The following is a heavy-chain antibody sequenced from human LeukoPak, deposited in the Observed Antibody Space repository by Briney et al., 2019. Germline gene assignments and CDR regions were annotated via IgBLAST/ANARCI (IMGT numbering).Heavy chain of an antibody. V-gene: IGHV4-39*07. CDR1: GGSISSSSYY. J-gene: IGHJ4*02. CDR2: IYYSGST. CDR3: ARRNYYDSSGYVSVE. D-gene: IGHD3-22*01. Sequence: SETLSLTCTVSGGSISSSSYYWGWIRQPPGKGLEWIGSIYYSGSTYYNPPLKSRVTISVDTSQNQFSLKLSSVTAADTAVYYCARRNYYDSSGYVSVEWSQGTLVTVSS.